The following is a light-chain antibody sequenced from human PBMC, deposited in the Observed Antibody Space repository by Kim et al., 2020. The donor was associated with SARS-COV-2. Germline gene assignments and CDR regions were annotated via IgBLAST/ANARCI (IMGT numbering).Light chain of an antibody. V-gene: IGKV3-11*01. Sequence: LSPGERAILSCRASQSVRNLVAWFQQRPGQATRLLIHGASNSSSGTPARFSGSGSGTDFTLTSSSLEPEDFAVYYCQQRSSWPLTFGPGTKVDIK. CDR2: GAS. J-gene: IGKJ3*01. CDR3: QQRSSWPLT. CDR1: QSVRNL.